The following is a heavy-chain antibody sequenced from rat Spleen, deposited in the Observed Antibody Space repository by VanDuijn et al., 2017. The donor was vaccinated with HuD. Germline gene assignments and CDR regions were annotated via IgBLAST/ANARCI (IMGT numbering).Heavy chain of an antibody. Sequence: QVQLKESGPGLVQPSQTLSLTCTVSGLSLTSYNFHWVRQPPGKGLEWMGRMRFNGDTSYNSSLKSRLTISRDTSKNQVFLEMISLQPDDTGTYYCTTAIEGPYVMDAWGQGASVTVSS. D-gene: IGHD1-11*01. CDR3: TTAIEGPYVMDA. CDR2: MRFNGDT. CDR1: GLSLTSYN. V-gene: IGHV2-63*01. J-gene: IGHJ4*01.